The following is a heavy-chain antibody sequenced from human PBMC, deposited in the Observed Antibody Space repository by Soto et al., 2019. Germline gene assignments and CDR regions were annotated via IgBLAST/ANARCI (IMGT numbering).Heavy chain of an antibody. D-gene: IGHD4-4*01. CDR3: ARGGVDTITFDY. J-gene: IGHJ4*02. Sequence: SVKVSCKASGGTLNNYLITWVRQAPGQGLEWMGEIIPISGTSNFAQKIQGRVTITAVESTSTAYMELSSLRSEDTAVYYCARGGVDTITFDYWGPGTLVTVSS. V-gene: IGHV1-69*13. CDR2: IIPISGTS. CDR1: GGTLNNYL.